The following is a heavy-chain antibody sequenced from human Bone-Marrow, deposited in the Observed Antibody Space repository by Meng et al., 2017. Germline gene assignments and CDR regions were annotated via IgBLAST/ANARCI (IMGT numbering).Heavy chain of an antibody. Sequence: GESLKISCAASGFTFSSYEMNWVRQAPGKGLEWVSYISSSGSTIYYADSVKGRFTISRDNAKNSLYLQMNSLRAEDTALYYCATTDYYDTSGYYPFDYWGQGTLVTVSS. D-gene: IGHD3-22*01. V-gene: IGHV3-48*03. CDR1: GFTFSSYE. J-gene: IGHJ4*02. CDR3: ATTDYYDTSGYYPFDY. CDR2: ISSSGSTI.